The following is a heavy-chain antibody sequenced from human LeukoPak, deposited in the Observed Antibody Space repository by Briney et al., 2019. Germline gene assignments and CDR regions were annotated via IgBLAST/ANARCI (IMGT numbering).Heavy chain of an antibody. CDR2: IYYSGST. J-gene: IGHJ4*02. CDR1: GGSVSSGSYY. V-gene: IGHV4-61*01. CDR3: ASRKDYDSSGYYYDSFDY. D-gene: IGHD3-22*01. Sequence: SETLSLTCTVSGGSVSSGSYYWSWIRQPPGKGLEWIGYIYYSGSTNNNPSLKSRVTISVDTSKNQFSLKLSSVTAADTAVYYCASRKDYDSSGYYYDSFDYWGQGTLVTVSS.